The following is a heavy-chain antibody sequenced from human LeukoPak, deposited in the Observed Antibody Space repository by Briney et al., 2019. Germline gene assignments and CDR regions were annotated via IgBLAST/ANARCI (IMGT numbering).Heavy chain of an antibody. J-gene: IGHJ4*02. D-gene: IGHD6-13*01. V-gene: IGHV3-23*01. CDR3: AKFASSWYGVGGFDY. CDR2: ISGSSGST. Sequence: AGGSLRLSCAASGFTLSSYAMSWVRQAPGKGLEWVSGISGSSGSTYHADSVKGRFTISRDNSKNTLYLQMNSLRAEDTAVYYCAKFASSWYGVGGFDYWGQGTLVTVSS. CDR1: GFTLSSYA.